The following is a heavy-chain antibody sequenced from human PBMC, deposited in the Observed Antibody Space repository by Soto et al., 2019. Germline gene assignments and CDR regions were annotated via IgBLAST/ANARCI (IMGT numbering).Heavy chain of an antibody. D-gene: IGHD3-22*01. CDR3: ARDSSGYYDIRFDY. CDR1: GFSFRTYG. CDR2: ISNDGSHE. Sequence: GGSLRLSCEASGFSFRTYGMHGVRQAPGKGLEWVAVISNDGSHEYYTESVKGRFTISRDNSKNTLYLQMNSLRPEDTAVYYCARDSSGYYDIRFDYWGQGTLVTVS. J-gene: IGHJ4*02. V-gene: IGHV3-30*03.